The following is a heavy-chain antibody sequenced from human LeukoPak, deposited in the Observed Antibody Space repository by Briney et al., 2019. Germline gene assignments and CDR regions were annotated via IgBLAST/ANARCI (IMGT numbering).Heavy chain of an antibody. CDR3: GRGSYSSYPSYYYMDV. Sequence: SVKVSCKASGYTFTSYAISWVRQAPGQGLEWMGGIIPIFGTANYAQKFQGRVTITTDESTSTAYMELSSLRSEDTAVYYCGRGSYSSYPSYYYMDVWGKGPPVTVSS. V-gene: IGHV1-69*05. J-gene: IGHJ6*03. CDR1: GYTFTSYA. CDR2: IIPIFGTA. D-gene: IGHD6-6*01.